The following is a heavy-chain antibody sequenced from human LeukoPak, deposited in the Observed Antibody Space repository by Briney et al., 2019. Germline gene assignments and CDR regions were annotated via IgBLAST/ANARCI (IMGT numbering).Heavy chain of an antibody. CDR3: ARGDTVTNNFDY. CDR1: GYTFSTYG. Sequence: ASVTVSCKASGYTFSTYGISWVRQAPGQGLEWMGWISTYNGNTNYAQKLQGRVTMTTDTSTSTAYMELRSLRSDDTAVYYCARGDTVTNNFDYWGQGTLVTVSS. J-gene: IGHJ4*02. CDR2: ISTYNGNT. D-gene: IGHD4-17*01. V-gene: IGHV1-18*01.